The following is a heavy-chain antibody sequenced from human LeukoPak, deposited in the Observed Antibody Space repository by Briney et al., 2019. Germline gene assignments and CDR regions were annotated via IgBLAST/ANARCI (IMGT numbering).Heavy chain of an antibody. CDR1: AFTFTSYA. CDR3: AKGTGINHFHWFGP. V-gene: IGHV3-23*01. D-gene: IGHD3/OR15-3a*01. Sequence: PGGSLTLSCAASAFTFTSYAMNWVRQAPGKGLEWFSGISGSGGSTYYADSVKGRFTISRDNSKNTLSLQMNSRRADDTALYYCAKGTGINHFHWFGPWGQGTLVTVSS. CDR2: ISGSGGST. J-gene: IGHJ5*02.